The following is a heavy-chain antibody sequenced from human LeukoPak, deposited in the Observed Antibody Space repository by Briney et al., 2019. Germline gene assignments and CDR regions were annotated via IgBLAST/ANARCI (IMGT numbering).Heavy chain of an antibody. CDR3: AKGIYSSGWSYFDY. D-gene: IGHD6-19*01. CDR1: GFTFSNSA. V-gene: IGHV3-23*01. J-gene: IGHJ4*01. CDR2: LSGSGINT. Sequence: GGSLRLSCAASGFTFSNSAMSWVRQAPGKGLEWVSTLSGSGINTYYADSVKGRFTISRDNSKNTLYLQMNSLRAEDTAVYYCAKGIYSSGWSYFDYWGHGTLVTVSS.